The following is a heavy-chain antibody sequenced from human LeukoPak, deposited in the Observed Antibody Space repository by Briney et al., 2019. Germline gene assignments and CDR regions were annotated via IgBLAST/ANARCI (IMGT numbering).Heavy chain of an antibody. CDR3: ARDRIYGDFNY. CDR2: IYSGGST. V-gene: IGHV3-53*04. Sequence: TVSSNYINCGRHAIGKKLEWVSVIYSGGSTYYADSVKGRFTISRHNSKNTLYLQMNSLRAEDTAVYYCARDRIYGDFNYWGQGTLVTVSS. D-gene: IGHD4-17*01. CDR1: TVSSNY. J-gene: IGHJ4*02.